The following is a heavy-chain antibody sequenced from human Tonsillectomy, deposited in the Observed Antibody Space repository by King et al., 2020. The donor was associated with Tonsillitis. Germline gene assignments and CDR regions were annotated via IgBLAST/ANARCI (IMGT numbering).Heavy chain of an antibody. J-gene: IGHJ5*01. V-gene: IGHV3-11*01. CDR3: ARERYYYDSHLDS. D-gene: IGHD3-22*01. CDR1: GFIFSDYC. CDR2: ISSSGNTM. Sequence: QLVQSGGGLVKPGGSLRLSCEASGFIFSDYCLTWIRQAPGKGLEWVAYISSSGNTMYHADSVKGRFTISRDNAKKSLYLQMNNLRAEDTAIYYCARERYYYDSHLDSWGQGTLVTVSS.